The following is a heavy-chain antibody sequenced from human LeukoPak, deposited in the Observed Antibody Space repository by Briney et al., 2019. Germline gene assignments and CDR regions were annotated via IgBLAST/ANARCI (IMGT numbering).Heavy chain of an antibody. CDR3: ARLRYFDRQLDY. Sequence: PSQTLSLTCTVSGGSISSGSYYWSWIRQPAGKGLEWIGRIYTSGSTNYNPSLKSRVTISVDTSKNQFSLKLSSVTAADTAVYYCARLRYFDRQLDYWGQGTLVTVSS. V-gene: IGHV4-61*02. CDR1: GGSISSGSYY. CDR2: IYTSGST. D-gene: IGHD3-9*01. J-gene: IGHJ4*02.